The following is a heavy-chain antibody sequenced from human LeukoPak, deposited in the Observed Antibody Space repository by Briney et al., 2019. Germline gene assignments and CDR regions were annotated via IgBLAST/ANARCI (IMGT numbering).Heavy chain of an antibody. V-gene: IGHV1-2*02. Sequence: GASVKVSCKAPGYTFTGYYMHWVRQAPGQGLEWMGWINPNSGGTNYAQKFQGRVTMTRDTSISTAYMELSRLRSDDTAVYYCARAGYSSGLFPDPWGQGTLVTVSS. J-gene: IGHJ5*02. CDR2: INPNSGGT. CDR1: GYTFTGYY. D-gene: IGHD6-19*01. CDR3: ARAGYSSGLFPDP.